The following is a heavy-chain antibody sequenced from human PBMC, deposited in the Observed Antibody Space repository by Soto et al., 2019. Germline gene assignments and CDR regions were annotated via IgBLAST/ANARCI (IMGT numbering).Heavy chain of an antibody. J-gene: IGHJ4*02. V-gene: IGHV1-8*01. CDR3: ARGRGWRDY. CDR1: GYTFTGYD. CDR2: MNPNNGYT. Sequence: ASVKVSCKTSGYTFTGYDIHWVRQATGQGLEWMGWMNPNNGYTDYAQKFQGRVTMTRDTSLSTAYMELSSLTSDDTAVYYCARGRGWRDYWGQGTLVTVSS. D-gene: IGHD6-19*01.